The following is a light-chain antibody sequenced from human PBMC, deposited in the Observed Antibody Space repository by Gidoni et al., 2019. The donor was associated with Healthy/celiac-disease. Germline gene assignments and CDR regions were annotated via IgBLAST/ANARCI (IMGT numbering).Light chain of an antibody. CDR3: QQRSNGGA. Sequence: EIVLPQSPATLSLSPGERATLSCRASQSVSSYLAWYQQKPGQAPRLLIYDASNRATGIPARLSGSGSGTDFTRTISSRETEDFAVYYCQQRSNGGAFGGGTKVEIK. CDR2: DAS. V-gene: IGKV3-11*01. J-gene: IGKJ4*01. CDR1: QSVSSY.